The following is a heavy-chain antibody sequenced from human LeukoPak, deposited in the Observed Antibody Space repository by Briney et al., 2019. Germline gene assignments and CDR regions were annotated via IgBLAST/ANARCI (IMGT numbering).Heavy chain of an antibody. J-gene: IGHJ6*03. Sequence: GASVKVSCKASGFTFTSSAMQWVRQARGQRLEWIGWIVVGSGNTNYAQKFQGRVTVTTDTSTSTAYMELRSLRSDDTAVYFCARVAFSKYHYYMDVWGKGTTITVSS. CDR1: GFTFTSSA. V-gene: IGHV1-58*02. CDR3: ARVAFSKYHYYMDV. D-gene: IGHD5-12*01. CDR2: IVVGSGNT.